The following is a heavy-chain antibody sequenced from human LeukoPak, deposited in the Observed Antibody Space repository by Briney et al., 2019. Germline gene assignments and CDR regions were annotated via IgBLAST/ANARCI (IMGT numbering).Heavy chain of an antibody. D-gene: IGHD3-10*01. Sequence: GGSLRLSCAAYGFTFSSYSMNWVRQAPGKGLEWVPSISSSSSYIYYADSVKGRFTISRDNAKNSLYLQMNSLRAEDTAVYYCARGSPDYYYMDVWGKGTTVTVSS. CDR2: ISSSSSYI. J-gene: IGHJ6*03. CDR3: ARGSPDYYYMDV. CDR1: GFTFSSYS. V-gene: IGHV3-21*01.